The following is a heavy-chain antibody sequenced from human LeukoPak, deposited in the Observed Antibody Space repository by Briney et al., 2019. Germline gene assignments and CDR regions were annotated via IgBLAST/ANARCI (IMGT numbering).Heavy chain of an antibody. CDR1: GGSISRYY. J-gene: IGHJ6*02. CDR3: ARTLIVDYYYYGMDV. CDR2: IYYSGST. V-gene: IGHV4-59*08. Sequence: SETLSLTCTVSGGSISRYYWSWIRQPPGKGLEWIGYIYYSGSTNYNPSLKSRVTISVDTSKNQFSLKLSSVTAADTAVYYCARTLIVDYYYYGMDVWGQGTTVTVSS. D-gene: IGHD3-22*01.